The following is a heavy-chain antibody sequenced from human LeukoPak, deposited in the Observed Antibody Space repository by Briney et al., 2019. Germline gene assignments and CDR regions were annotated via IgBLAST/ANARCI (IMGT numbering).Heavy chain of an antibody. J-gene: IGHJ4*02. V-gene: IGHV3-48*04. CDR1: GFTFRSYW. CDR2: ISSSGTTI. Sequence: GGSLRLSCAASGFTFRSYWMNWVRQSPGRGVEGVSFISSSGTTILYADAVKGRFTVSRDNAKNSLFLQMNSLRAEDTAVYYCARELWFKRLDYWGQGTLVTVSS. CDR3: ARELWFKRLDY. D-gene: IGHD3-10*01.